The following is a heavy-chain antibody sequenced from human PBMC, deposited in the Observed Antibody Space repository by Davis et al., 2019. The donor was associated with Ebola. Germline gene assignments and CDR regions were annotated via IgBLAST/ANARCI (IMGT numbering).Heavy chain of an antibody. CDR3: ARVDPTYSKSFGYYYYGMDV. V-gene: IGHV3-7*01. CDR2: IMQVGSQK. CDR1: PFTFPSYW. D-gene: IGHD6-13*01. J-gene: IGHJ6*02. Sequence: PGRSLRPSCAPSPFTFPSYWMSWVRQAPGKVLEWVANIMQVGSQKFYVDSVKGRFTISRDNAKNSLYLQMNSLRADDTAVYYCARVDPTYSKSFGYYYYGMDVWGQGTTVTVSS.